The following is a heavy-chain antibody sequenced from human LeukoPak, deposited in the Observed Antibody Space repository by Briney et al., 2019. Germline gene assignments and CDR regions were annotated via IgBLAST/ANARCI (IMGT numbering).Heavy chain of an antibody. J-gene: IGHJ4*02. V-gene: IGHV3-23*01. D-gene: IGHD3-22*01. CDR3: AKAPRKYYYDSSGYYVFDY. CDR2: ISGSGGST. CDR1: GFTFSSYA. Sequence: GGSPRLSCAASGFTFSSYAMSWVRQAPGKGLEWVSAISGSGGSTYYADSVKGRFTISRDNSKNTLYLQMNSLRAEDTAVYYCAKAPRKYYYDSSGYYVFDYWGQGTLVTVSS.